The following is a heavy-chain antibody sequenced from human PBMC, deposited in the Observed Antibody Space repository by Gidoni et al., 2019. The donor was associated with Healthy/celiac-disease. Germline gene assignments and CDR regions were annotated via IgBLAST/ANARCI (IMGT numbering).Heavy chain of an antibody. CDR1: GYTFPSYG. J-gene: IGHJ5*02. V-gene: IGHV1-18*01. CDR2: ISAYNGNT. CDR3: ARVFGYSSFEGFDP. D-gene: IGHD6-13*01. Sequence: QVQLVQSGAEVKKPGASVKVSCTASGYTFPSYGIRWVRQAPVQGLEWMGWISAYNGNTNYAQKLQGRVTMTTDTSTSTAYMELRSLRSDDTAVYYCARVFGYSSFEGFDPWGQGTLVTVSS.